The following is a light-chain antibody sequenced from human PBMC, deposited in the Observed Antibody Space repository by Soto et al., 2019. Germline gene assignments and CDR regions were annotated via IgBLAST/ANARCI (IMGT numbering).Light chain of an antibody. CDR1: ISDVGAYKY. J-gene: IGLJ2*01. Sequence: QSALTQPPSAAGSPGQSVTISCTGTISDVGAYKYVSWYQQYPGKAPKLMIYEVSKRPSGVPDRFSGSKSGNTASLTVSGLQAEDEADYYCTSYVGSTIGVFGGGTQLTVL. CDR3: TSYVGSTIGV. V-gene: IGLV2-8*01. CDR2: EVS.